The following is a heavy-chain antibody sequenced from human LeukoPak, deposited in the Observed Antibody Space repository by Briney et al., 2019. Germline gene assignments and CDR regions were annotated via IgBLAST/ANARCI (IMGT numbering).Heavy chain of an antibody. V-gene: IGHV3-74*01. Sequence: DPGGSLRLSCAASGFTFSSYWMHWVRQTPGKGLVWVSRIESDGSTIYADSVRGRFTISRDNAKNSLYLQMNSLRAEDTAVYYCARDRGGGSYYFDYWGQGTLVSVSS. CDR1: GFTFSSYW. CDR2: IESDGST. D-gene: IGHD1-26*01. CDR3: ARDRGGGSYYFDY. J-gene: IGHJ4*02.